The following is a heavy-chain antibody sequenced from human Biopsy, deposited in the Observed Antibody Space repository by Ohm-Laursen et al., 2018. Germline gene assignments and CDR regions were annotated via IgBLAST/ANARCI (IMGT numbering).Heavy chain of an antibody. D-gene: IGHD3-22*01. CDR1: GGSISSDY. CDR3: ARDRGYYSDGTVPGYFDL. Sequence: SETLSLTCTVSGGSISSDYWSWIRQTPGKGLEWIGYIYYSGSTNYNPSLKSRVIISVDTSKNHFSLRLRSVTPADTAIYYCARDRGYYSDGTVPGYFDLWGRGTLVTVSS. V-gene: IGHV4-59*01. CDR2: IYYSGST. J-gene: IGHJ2*01.